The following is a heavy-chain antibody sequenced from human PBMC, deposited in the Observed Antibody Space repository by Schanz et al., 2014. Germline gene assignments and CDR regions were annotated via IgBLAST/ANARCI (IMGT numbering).Heavy chain of an antibody. CDR3: ARDRDQWDGNYLDY. J-gene: IGHJ4*02. Sequence: QVQLVQSGAEVKKPGSSVKVSCKASGGTFSTYPINWLRQAPGQGLEWMGWISAYNGNTNYAQKLQGRVTMTTDTSTSTVYMELRSLTSDDSAVYYCARDRDQWDGNYLDYWGQGTLVTVSS. D-gene: IGHD1-26*01. V-gene: IGHV1-18*04. CDR1: GGTFSTYP. CDR2: ISAYNGNT.